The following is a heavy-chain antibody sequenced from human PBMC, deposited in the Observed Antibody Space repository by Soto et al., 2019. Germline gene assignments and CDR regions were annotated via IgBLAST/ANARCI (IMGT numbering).Heavy chain of an antibody. Sequence: SWIRQAPGKGLEWISYISGRNTFTQYADSVKGRFTISRDNAKNSLYLQLNSLTAEDTAVYYCARDGGVIIPFFIEAEY. J-gene: IGHJ1*01. CDR2: ISGRNTFT. CDR3: ARDGGVIIPFFIEAEY. V-gene: IGHV3-11*06. D-gene: IGHD3-3*01.